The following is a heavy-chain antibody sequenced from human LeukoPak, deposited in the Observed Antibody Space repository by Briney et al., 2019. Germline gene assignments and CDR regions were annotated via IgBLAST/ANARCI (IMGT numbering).Heavy chain of an antibody. J-gene: IGHJ4*02. CDR2: ISGSGGST. CDR1: GFTFSSYA. V-gene: IGHV3-23*01. D-gene: IGHD3-22*01. Sequence: GGSLRLSCAASGFTFSSYAMSWVRQAPGKGLEWVSAISGSGGSTYYADSVKGRFTISRDNPKNTLYLQMNSLRAEDTAVYYCAKAQKFDCYDSSGYYYFDYWGQGTLVTVSS. CDR3: AKAQKFDCYDSSGYYYFDY.